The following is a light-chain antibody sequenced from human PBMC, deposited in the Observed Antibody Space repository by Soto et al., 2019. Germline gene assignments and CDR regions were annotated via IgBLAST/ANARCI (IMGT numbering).Light chain of an antibody. V-gene: IGKV4-1*01. CDR1: QSVLYSSHNKNY. J-gene: IGKJ2*01. Sequence: DIVMTQSPDSLAVSLGERATINCKSSQSVLYSSHNKNYLAWYQQKPGQPPKLLIYCASTRESGVPDRFSGSWTGTDFTLTISSLQAEDVAVYYCQQYYCTSPIYTFGQGTKLEIK. CDR2: CAS. CDR3: QQYYCTSPIYT.